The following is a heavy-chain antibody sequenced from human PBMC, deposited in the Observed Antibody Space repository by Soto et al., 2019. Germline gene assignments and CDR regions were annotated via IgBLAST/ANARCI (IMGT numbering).Heavy chain of an antibody. J-gene: IGHJ4*02. V-gene: IGHV4-39*01. CDR3: ARLPTSSSYYDVLPGYSVDH. CDR2: IYYDVST. D-gene: IGHD3-9*01. Sequence: PSETLSLTCTVSGGPISIRSHYWGWIRHPPGKGLEWIATIYYDVSTNYNPSLKSRVNIYVDTSKSRFSLKLSSVTAADAAAYYCARLPTSSSYYDVLPGYSVDHCGQGTLATVSS. CDR1: GGPISIRSHY.